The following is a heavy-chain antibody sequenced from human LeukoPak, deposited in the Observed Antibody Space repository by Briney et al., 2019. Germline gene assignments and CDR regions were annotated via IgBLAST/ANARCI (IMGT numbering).Heavy chain of an antibody. CDR2: IRYDGSNK. D-gene: IGHD2-2*01. Sequence: PGGSLRLSCAASGFTFSSYGMHWVRQAPGKGLEWVAFIRYDGSNKYYADSVKGRFTISRDNSKNTLYLQMNSLRAEDTAVYYCAKDTGAVPAASAAFDIWGQGTMVTVSS. CDR3: AKDTGAVPAASAAFDI. J-gene: IGHJ3*02. V-gene: IGHV3-30*02. CDR1: GFTFSSYG.